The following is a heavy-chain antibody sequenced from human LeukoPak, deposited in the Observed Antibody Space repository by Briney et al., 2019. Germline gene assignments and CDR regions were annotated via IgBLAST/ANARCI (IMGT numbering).Heavy chain of an antibody. CDR3: TTYLGVKDLSYLQY. Sequence: GGSLRLSCTASGFTFGDYAMNWVRQAPGKGLEWVGFIRSKTYGGTTEYAASVKCRFTISRDDSKSIAYLQMTSLKTEDTAVYYCTTYLGVKDLSYLQYWGQGTLVTVSS. J-gene: IGHJ4*02. CDR2: IRSKTYGGTT. CDR1: GFTFGDYA. V-gene: IGHV3-49*04. D-gene: IGHD3-10*01.